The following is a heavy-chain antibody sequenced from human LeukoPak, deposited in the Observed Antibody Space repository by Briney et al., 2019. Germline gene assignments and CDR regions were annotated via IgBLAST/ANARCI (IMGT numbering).Heavy chain of an antibody. D-gene: IGHD3-9*01. CDR2: INHSGST. J-gene: IGHJ3*02. CDR3: ARDLGYYDILTGYRPNDAFDI. V-gene: IGHV4-34*01. CDR1: GGSFSGYY. Sequence: SETLSLTCAVYGGSFSGYYWSWIRQPPGKGLEWIGEINHSGSTNYNPSLKSRVTISVDTSKNQFSLKLSSVTAADTAVYYCARDLGYYDILTGYRPNDAFDIWGQGTMVTVSS.